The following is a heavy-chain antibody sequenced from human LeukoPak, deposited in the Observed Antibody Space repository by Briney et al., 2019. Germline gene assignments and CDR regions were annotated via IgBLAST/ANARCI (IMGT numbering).Heavy chain of an antibody. CDR2: IYYSGST. CDR1: GGSISSGGYY. D-gene: IGHD3-22*01. V-gene: IGHV4-31*03. Sequence: SQTLSLTCTVSGGSISSGGYYWSWIRQHPGKGLEWIGNIYYSGSTYYNPSLKSRVTISVDTSKNQFSLKLSSVTAADTAVYYCARDPRDSSGYFGYFDYWGQGTLVTVSS. CDR3: ARDPRDSSGYFGYFDY. J-gene: IGHJ4*02.